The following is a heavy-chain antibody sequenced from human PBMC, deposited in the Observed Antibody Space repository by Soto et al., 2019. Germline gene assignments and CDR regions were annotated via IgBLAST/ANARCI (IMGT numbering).Heavy chain of an antibody. Sequence: WWSLRLSCSAAVFDFEDYAMHWFRQVPGKGLEWVSLTNSDGTDSYYMDSVKGRFTISRDNGKSSLYLQMDRLRPEDTALYFCAKALYYYDSSPLDHWGQGTLVTVSS. V-gene: IGHV3-43D*04. D-gene: IGHD3-22*01. CDR3: AKALYYYDSSPLDH. CDR1: VFDFEDYA. CDR2: TNSDGTDS. J-gene: IGHJ4*02.